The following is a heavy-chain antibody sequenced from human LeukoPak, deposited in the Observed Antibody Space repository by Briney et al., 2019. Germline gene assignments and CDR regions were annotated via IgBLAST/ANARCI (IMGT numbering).Heavy chain of an antibody. CDR1: GFTFSSYG. V-gene: IGHV3-30*18. J-gene: IGHJ4*02. CDR2: ISYDGSNK. CDR3: AKGGSGITMLSIDY. D-gene: IGHD3-10*02. Sequence: GGSLRLSCAASGFTFSSYGMHWVRQAPGKGLEWVAAISYDGSNKYYADSVKGRFTISRDNSKNTLYLQMSSLRAEDTAVYYCAKGGSGITMLSIDYWGQGTLVTVSS.